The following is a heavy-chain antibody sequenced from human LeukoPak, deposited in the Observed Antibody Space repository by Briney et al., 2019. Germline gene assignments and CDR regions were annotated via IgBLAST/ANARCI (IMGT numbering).Heavy chain of an antibody. CDR2: IKHSGST. D-gene: IGHD5-18*01. CDR1: GGSFSGYY. Sequence: SETLSLTCAVYGGSFSGYYLSWIRQAPGKGLEWLGVIKHSGSTNYNPSLKRRVTISVDTSKNQFSLKLSSVTAADTAVYHCARVSGYSYGYGFDYWGQGTLVTVSS. CDR3: ARVSGYSYGYGFDY. V-gene: IGHV4-34*01. J-gene: IGHJ4*02.